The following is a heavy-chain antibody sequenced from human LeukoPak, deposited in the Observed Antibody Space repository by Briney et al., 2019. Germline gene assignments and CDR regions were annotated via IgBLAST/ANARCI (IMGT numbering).Heavy chain of an antibody. J-gene: IGHJ4*02. D-gene: IGHD3-3*01. CDR3: AKGQEFLEWIYDY. CDR2: ISGAGGSI. Sequence: GGSLRLSCAASGFIFRNYYMSWVRQAPGKGLEWVSGISGAGGSINYGDSVKGRFTISRDNSKNTLFLQLSGLRAEDTAVYYCAKGQEFLEWIYDYWGQGTLVTVSS. CDR1: GFIFRNYY. V-gene: IGHV3-23*01.